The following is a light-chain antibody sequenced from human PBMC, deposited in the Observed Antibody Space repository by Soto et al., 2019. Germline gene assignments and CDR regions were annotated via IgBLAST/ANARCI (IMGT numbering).Light chain of an antibody. CDR3: QQSYSTPLT. V-gene: IGKV1-39*01. Sequence: DIQMTQSPSSLSASVGDRVTITCRASQNINNYLNWYQQKLGKAPKLLIYSASSLQSGVPSRFSGSGSGTDFTLTISSLQPEDFATYYCQQSYSTPLTCGQGTKVDIK. J-gene: IGKJ1*01. CDR1: QNINNY. CDR2: SAS.